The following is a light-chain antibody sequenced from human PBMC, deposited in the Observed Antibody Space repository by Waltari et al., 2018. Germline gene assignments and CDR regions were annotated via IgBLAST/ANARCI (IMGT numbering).Light chain of an antibody. CDR1: QGVRVY. Sequence: EIVLTQSPATLSLSPGERATLSCRASQGVRVYLAWYQQKPGHAPRILIYDTSNRASGTPDRFSGSGSGTDFSLSISSLEPEDFAVYYCQQRHNWPLTFGGGTKVEIK. V-gene: IGKV3-11*01. J-gene: IGKJ4*01. CDR3: QQRHNWPLT. CDR2: DTS.